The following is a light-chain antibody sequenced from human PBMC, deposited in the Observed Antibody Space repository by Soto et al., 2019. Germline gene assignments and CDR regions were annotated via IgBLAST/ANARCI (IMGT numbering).Light chain of an antibody. J-gene: IGLJ1*01. Sequence: QSVLTQPASVSGSPGQSITISCTGTSSDVGGYNYVSWYQQHPGKAPKLIIYEVRNRPSGVSNRFSGSKSGNRASLTISGLQAEDEADYYCSSYTSSSTLCVFGTGTRSPS. CDR1: SSDVGGYNY. V-gene: IGLV2-14*01. CDR2: EVR. CDR3: SSYTSSSTLCV.